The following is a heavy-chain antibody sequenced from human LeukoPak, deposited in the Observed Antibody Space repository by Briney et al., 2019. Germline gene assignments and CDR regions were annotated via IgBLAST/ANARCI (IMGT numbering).Heavy chain of an antibody. CDR3: ARGPVTTDPAMDV. V-gene: IGHV1-46*01. D-gene: IGHD4-17*01. CDR2: INPSGGTT. CDR1: GYTFTTYY. J-gene: IGHJ6*02. Sequence: ASVKLSCKTSGYTFTTYYIHWVRQAPGQGLEWMGIINPSGGTTTYAQKFQGRVTITADESTSTAHMALSSLRSEDTAVYYCARGPVTTDPAMDVWGQGTTVTVSS.